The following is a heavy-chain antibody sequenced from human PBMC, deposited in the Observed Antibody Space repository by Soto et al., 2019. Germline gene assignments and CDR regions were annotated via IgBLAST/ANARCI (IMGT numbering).Heavy chain of an antibody. D-gene: IGHD5-12*01. Sequence: QVQLVQSGAEVKKTGASVKVSCKASGYTFIGYYIHWVRQAPGPGLEWMGWINPNSGGAKYSQKFQAWVTMTSDTSISTAYMELSRLKSDDTAVYYCARSGGGYDLGDYWGQGTLVTVSS. CDR1: GYTFIGYY. V-gene: IGHV1-2*04. J-gene: IGHJ4*02. CDR3: ARSGGGYDLGDY. CDR2: INPNSGGA.